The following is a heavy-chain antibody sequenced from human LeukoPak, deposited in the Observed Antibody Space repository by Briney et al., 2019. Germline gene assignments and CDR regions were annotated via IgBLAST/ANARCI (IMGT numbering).Heavy chain of an antibody. CDR3: ARDGSYYGSGSYGDNWFDP. D-gene: IGHD3-10*01. Sequence: ASVKVSCKASGYTFTSYGISWVRQAPGQGLEWMGWISAYNGNTNYAQKLQGRVTMTTDTSTSTAYMELGSLRSGDTAVYYCARDGSYYGSGSYGDNWFDPWGQGTLVTVSS. CDR2: ISAYNGNT. CDR1: GYTFTSYG. V-gene: IGHV1-18*01. J-gene: IGHJ5*02.